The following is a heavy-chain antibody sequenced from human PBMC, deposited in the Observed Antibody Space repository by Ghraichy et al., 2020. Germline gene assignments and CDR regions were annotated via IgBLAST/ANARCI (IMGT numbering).Heavy chain of an antibody. CDR2: VSWNSGNI. D-gene: IGHD6-13*01. Sequence: GGSLRLSCAASGFTFDDYAMHWVRQAPGKGLEWVSGVSWNSGNIDYADSVKGRFTISRDNAKNSLFLQMNSLRAEDTALYYCAKDKSAVRAAAGTFDYWGQGTLVTVSS. V-gene: IGHV3-9*01. CDR1: GFTFDDYA. J-gene: IGHJ4*02. CDR3: AKDKSAVRAAAGTFDY.